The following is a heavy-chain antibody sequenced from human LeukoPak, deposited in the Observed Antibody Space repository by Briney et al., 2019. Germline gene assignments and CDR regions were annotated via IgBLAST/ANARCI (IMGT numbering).Heavy chain of an antibody. CDR1: GYTFTDLY. Sequence: APVKVSCKASGYTFTDLYIHWVRQAPGQGLEWMGFIRSNTGGTSYAQKFQGRVTMTRDTSISTAYMELSGLTSDDTAVYFCARHNYDFDFDYWGQGTLVTVSS. CDR3: ARHNYDFDFDY. V-gene: IGHV1-2*02. CDR2: IRSNTGGT. J-gene: IGHJ4*02. D-gene: IGHD4-11*01.